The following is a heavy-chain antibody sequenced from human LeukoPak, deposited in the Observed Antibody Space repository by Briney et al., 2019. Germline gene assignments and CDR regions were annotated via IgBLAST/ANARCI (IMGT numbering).Heavy chain of an antibody. CDR3: AAGGETYYYDSSGYLSNWFDP. V-gene: IGHV1-46*01. J-gene: IGHJ5*02. CDR1: GYTFTSYY. Sequence: ASVKVSCKASGYTFTSYYMHWVRQAPGQGREWMGLINPSGGSTSYAQKFQGRVTMTRDMSTSTVYMELSSLRSEDTAVYYCAAGGETYYYDSSGYLSNWFDPWGQGTLVTVSS. CDR2: INPSGGST. D-gene: IGHD3-22*01.